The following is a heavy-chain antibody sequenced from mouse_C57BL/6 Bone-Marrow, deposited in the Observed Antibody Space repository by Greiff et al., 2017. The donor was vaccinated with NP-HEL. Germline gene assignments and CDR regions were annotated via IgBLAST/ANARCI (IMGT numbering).Heavy chain of an antibody. V-gene: IGHV5-4*03. Sequence: EVKLMESGGGLVKPGGSLKLSRAASGFTFSSYAMSWVRQTPEKRLEWVATISDGGSYTYYPDNVKGRFTISRDNAKNNLYLQMSHLKSEDTAMYYCARRPPYYSNYAWFAYWGQGTLVTVSA. D-gene: IGHD2-5*01. CDR1: GFTFSSYA. J-gene: IGHJ3*01. CDR2: ISDGGSYT. CDR3: ARRPPYYSNYAWFAY.